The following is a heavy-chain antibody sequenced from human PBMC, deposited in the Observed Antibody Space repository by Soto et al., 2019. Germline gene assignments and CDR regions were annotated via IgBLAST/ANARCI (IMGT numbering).Heavy chain of an antibody. Sequence: ASVKVSCKSSGYTFPSYAIHWVRQAPGQRLEWMGWINAGNGNTKYSQKFQGRVTITRDTSASTAYMELSSLRSEDTAVYYCATAIADDAFDIWGRGTMVTVSS. J-gene: IGHJ3*02. CDR1: GYTFPSYA. D-gene: IGHD2-2*01. CDR3: ATAIADDAFDI. CDR2: INAGNGNT. V-gene: IGHV1-3*01.